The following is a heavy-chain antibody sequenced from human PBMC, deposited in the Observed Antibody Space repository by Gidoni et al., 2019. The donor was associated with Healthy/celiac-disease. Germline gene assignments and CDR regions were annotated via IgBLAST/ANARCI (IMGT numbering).Heavy chain of an antibody. J-gene: IGHJ6*02. V-gene: IGHV1-69*01. Sequence: QVQLVQSGAEVKKPGSSVKVSCKASGGTFSSYAFSWVRQAPGQGLEWMGGIIPIFGTANYAQKFQGRVTITADESTSTAYMELSSLRSEDTAVYYCARDHSGSWSQSPYYYYGMDVWGQGTTVTVSS. CDR2: IIPIFGTA. CDR1: GGTFSSYA. CDR3: ARDHSGSWSQSPYYYYGMDV. D-gene: IGHD1-26*01.